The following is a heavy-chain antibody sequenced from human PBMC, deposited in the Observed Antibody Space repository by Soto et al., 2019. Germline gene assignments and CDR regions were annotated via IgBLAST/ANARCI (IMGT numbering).Heavy chain of an antibody. D-gene: IGHD1-26*01. J-gene: IGHJ6*02. V-gene: IGHV1-58*01. Sequence: GASVKVSCKASGFTFTSSAVQWVRQARGQRLEWIGWIVVGSGNTNYAQKFQERVTITRDMSTSTAYMELSSLRSEDTAVYYCAVERSPPNYYYGMDVWGQGTTVTVAS. CDR1: GFTFTSSA. CDR3: AVERSPPNYYYGMDV. CDR2: IVVGSGNT.